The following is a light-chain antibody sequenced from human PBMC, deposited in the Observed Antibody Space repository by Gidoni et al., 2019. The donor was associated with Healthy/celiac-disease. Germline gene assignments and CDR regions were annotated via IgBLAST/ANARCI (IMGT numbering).Light chain of an antibody. J-gene: IGKJ1*01. V-gene: IGKV4-1*01. CDR2: WAS. CDR1: QSVLYSSNNKNY. Sequence: DIVMNQSPDSLAVSLGERATINCKSSQSVLYSSNNKNYLAWYQQKPGQPPKLLIYWASTRESGVPDRFSGSGSGTDFTVTISSLQAEDVAVYYCQQYYSSPPTFGQGTKVEIK. CDR3: QQYYSSPPT.